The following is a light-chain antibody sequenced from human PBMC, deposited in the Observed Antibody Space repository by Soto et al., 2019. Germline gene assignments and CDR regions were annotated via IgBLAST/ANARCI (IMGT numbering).Light chain of an antibody. CDR1: QSVGSD. CDR3: NRFQGYSPLP. Sequence: EIVMTQSPATLSVSPGERATLSCRASQSVGSDLAWYQQKPGQAPRLVIYDASNRATGIPARFSGNGSGTDFPLTISRLQPVEVVTGYCNRFQGYSPLPYAVGTRLEIK. CDR2: DAS. V-gene: IGKV3D-15*01. J-gene: IGKJ4*01.